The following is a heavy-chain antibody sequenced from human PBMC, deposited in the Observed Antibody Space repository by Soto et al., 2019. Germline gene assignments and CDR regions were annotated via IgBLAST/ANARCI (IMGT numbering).Heavy chain of an antibody. Sequence: SETLSLTCAVYGGSVNGYYWNWIRQPPGKGLEWIGSIYYTGGTHYNPSLKSRVTMSVDTSKNQFSLRLSSVTAADTAIYYCATRITVFGLLIPPFDPWGQGTQVTVSS. CDR3: ATRITVFGLLIPPFDP. CDR2: IYYTGGT. D-gene: IGHD3-3*01. J-gene: IGHJ5*02. CDR1: GGSVNGYY. V-gene: IGHV4-34*01.